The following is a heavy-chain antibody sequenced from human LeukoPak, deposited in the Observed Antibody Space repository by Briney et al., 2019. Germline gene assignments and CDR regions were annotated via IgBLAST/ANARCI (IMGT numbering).Heavy chain of an antibody. Sequence: GGSLRLSCAASGFTFSSYWMSWVRQAPGKGLEWVANIKQDGSEKYYVDSVKGRFTISRDNAKNSLYLQMNSLRAEDTAVYYCAKSPDCSSTSCYDHYYYYYMDVWGKGTTVTVSS. D-gene: IGHD2-2*01. CDR3: AKSPDCSSTSCYDHYYYYYMDV. CDR2: IKQDGSEK. CDR1: GFTFSSYW. V-gene: IGHV3-7*01. J-gene: IGHJ6*03.